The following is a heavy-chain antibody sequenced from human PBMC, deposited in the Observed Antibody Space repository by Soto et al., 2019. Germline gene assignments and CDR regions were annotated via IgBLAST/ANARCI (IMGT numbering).Heavy chain of an antibody. D-gene: IGHD3-22*01. Sequence: QITLKESGPTLVKPTQTLTLTCTFSGFSLSTSGVGVGWIRQPPGKALEWLALIYWDDDKRYSPSLKSRLTITKDTTKNQVVLTMTNMDPVDTATYYCAHRAWEVVASNWFDPWGQGTLVTVSS. CDR3: AHRAWEVVASNWFDP. CDR1: GFSLSTSGVG. V-gene: IGHV2-5*02. CDR2: IYWDDDK. J-gene: IGHJ5*02.